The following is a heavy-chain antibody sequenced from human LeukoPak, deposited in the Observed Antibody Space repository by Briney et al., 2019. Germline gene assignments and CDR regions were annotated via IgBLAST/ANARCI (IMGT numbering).Heavy chain of an antibody. D-gene: IGHD6-19*01. J-gene: IGHJ4*02. Sequence: GGSLRLSCAASGFTFSNAWMSWVRQAPGKGLEWVGRIKSKTDGGTTDYAAPVKGRFTISRDDSKNTLYLQMNSLRAEDTAVYYCAKRPPVAGTDFGVVDYWGQGTLVTVSS. CDR1: GFTFSNAW. V-gene: IGHV3-15*01. CDR3: AKRPPVAGTDFGVVDY. CDR2: IKSKTDGGTT.